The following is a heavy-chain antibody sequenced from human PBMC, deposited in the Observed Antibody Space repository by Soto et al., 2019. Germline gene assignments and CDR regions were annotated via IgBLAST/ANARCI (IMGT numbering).Heavy chain of an antibody. CDR3: ARGNHRWLQMWYFDL. J-gene: IGHJ2*01. CDR1: GGTFSSYT. CDR2: ISPIFSTA. V-gene: IGHV1-69*12. Sequence: QVQLVQSGAEVKKPGSSVTVSFKASGGTFSSYTISWVRQAPGQGLEWMGGISPIFSTANYAQKFQGRDTITADESTSTAYVELRSLRSEDTAVYYCARGNHRWLQMWYFDLWGRGTLVTVSS. D-gene: IGHD5-12*01.